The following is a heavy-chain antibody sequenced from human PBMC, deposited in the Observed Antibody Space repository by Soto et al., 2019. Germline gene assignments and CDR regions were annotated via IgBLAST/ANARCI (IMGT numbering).Heavy chain of an antibody. Sequence: ASVKVSCKASGGSFGKSAINWVRQTPGQGLEWLGGFIPVYRTLNYAQKFQGRVTITADESTGTAYMTLSSLASDDTAVYYCATGVIWIGYFTVDSWGQGTRVTVSS. CDR1: GGSFGKSA. D-gene: IGHD3-3*01. CDR2: FIPVYRTL. V-gene: IGHV1-69*13. CDR3: ATGVIWIGYFTVDS. J-gene: IGHJ4*02.